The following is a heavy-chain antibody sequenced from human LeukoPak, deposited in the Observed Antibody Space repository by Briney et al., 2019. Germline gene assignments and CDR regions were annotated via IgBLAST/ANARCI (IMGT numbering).Heavy chain of an antibody. CDR2: IYHSGST. J-gene: IGHJ6*02. V-gene: IGHV4-38-2*02. CDR1: GYSISSGYY. Sequence: SETLSLTCTVSGYSISSGYYWGWIRQPPGKGLEWIGSIYHSGSTYYNPSLKSRVNISIDTSKNQFSLKLSYVTAADTAVYYCARDLAFGELSSGGMDVWGQGTTVTVSS. CDR3: ARDLAFGELSSGGMDV. D-gene: IGHD3-10*01.